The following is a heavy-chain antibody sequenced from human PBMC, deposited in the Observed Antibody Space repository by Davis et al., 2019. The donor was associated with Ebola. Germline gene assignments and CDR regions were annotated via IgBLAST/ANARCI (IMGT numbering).Heavy chain of an antibody. Sequence: SETLSLTCTVSGDSVSSGSYYWSWIRQPPGKGLEWIGYIYYSGSTNYNPSLKSRVTISVDTSKNQFSLKLSSVTAADTAVYYCARGQYHYDRTGYHPDDYFDYWGQGTLVTVSS. J-gene: IGHJ4*02. CDR2: IYYSGST. CDR3: ARGQYHYDRTGYHPDDYFDY. CDR1: GDSVSSGSYY. D-gene: IGHD3-22*01. V-gene: IGHV4-61*01.